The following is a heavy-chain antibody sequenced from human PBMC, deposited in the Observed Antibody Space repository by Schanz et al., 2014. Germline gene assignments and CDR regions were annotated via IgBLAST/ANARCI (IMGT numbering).Heavy chain of an antibody. CDR1: GFTFSSYA. CDR2: IGGSGGST. D-gene: IGHD2-15*01. J-gene: IGHJ6*02. V-gene: IGHV3-23*01. CDR3: AKARRKSNCSGGRCFHYSYYGMDV. Sequence: EVQLLDSGGGLIQPGGSLRLSCAASGFTFSSYAMSWVRQAPGKGLEWVSAIGGSGGSTYYADSVKGRFTISRDNSKNILYLQMNSLRAEDTAVYYCAKARRKSNCSGGRCFHYSYYGMDVWGQGTTVTVSS.